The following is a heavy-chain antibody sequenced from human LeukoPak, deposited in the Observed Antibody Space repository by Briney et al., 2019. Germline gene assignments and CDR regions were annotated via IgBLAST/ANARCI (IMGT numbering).Heavy chain of an antibody. J-gene: IGHJ4*02. Sequence: KPGRSLRLSCTASGFTFGDYAMSWFRQAPGKGLEWVGFIRSKAYGVTTEYAASVKGRFTISRDDSKSIAYLQMNSLKTEDTAVYYCTRGPDDYGDYLFDYWGQGTLVTVSS. V-gene: IGHV3-49*05. CDR1: GFTFGDYA. D-gene: IGHD4-17*01. CDR2: IRSKAYGVTT. CDR3: TRGPDDYGDYLFDY.